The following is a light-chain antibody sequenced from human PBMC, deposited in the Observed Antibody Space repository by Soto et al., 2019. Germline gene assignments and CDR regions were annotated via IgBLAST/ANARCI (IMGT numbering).Light chain of an antibody. CDR1: SSDVGGYNY. Sequence: QSALTQPASVSGSPEQSITLSCTGTSSDVGGYNYVSWYQQHPGKAPKLMIYDVSNRPSGVSNRFSGSKSGNTASLTISGLQAEDEADYYCSSYTSSRGVFGTGTKLTVL. J-gene: IGLJ1*01. CDR3: SSYTSSRGV. V-gene: IGLV2-14*01. CDR2: DVS.